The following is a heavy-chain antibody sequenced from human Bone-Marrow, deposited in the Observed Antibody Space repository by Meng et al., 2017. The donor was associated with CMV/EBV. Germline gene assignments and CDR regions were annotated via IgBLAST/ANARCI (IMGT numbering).Heavy chain of an antibody. V-gene: IGHV4-59*06. CDR3: ARLNSTMLYFDY. CDR1: GFNFSSYW. Sequence: LSCAASGFNFSSYWMHWVRQAPGKGLEWIGYIYYSGSTYYNPSLKSRVTISVDTSMSHFSLKLSSVTAADTAVYYCARLNSTMLYFDYWGQGTLVTVSS. CDR2: IYYSGST. J-gene: IGHJ4*02. D-gene: IGHD3-10*02.